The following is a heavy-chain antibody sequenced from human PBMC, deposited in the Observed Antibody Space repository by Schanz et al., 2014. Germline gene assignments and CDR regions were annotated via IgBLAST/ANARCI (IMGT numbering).Heavy chain of an antibody. CDR2: IFFRGST. CDR1: GGSISSGGYS. J-gene: IGHJ4*02. Sequence: QVQLQESGPGLVKPSQTLSLTCAVSGGSISSGGYSWSWIRQPPGKGLEWIGYIFFRGSTYYNPSLKSRVTISIDTSKTQFSRRLTSVTAEDTAVYYCAKVWGSDYFYPFDYWGQGTLVTVSS. CDR3: AKVWGSDYFYPFDY. V-gene: IGHV4-30-4*07. D-gene: IGHD3-22*01.